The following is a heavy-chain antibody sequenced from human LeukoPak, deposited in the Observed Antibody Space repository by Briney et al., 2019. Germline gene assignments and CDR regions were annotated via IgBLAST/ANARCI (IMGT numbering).Heavy chain of an antibody. CDR3: ARDRPNPLWFGELFVFDY. D-gene: IGHD3-10*01. Sequence: SVKVSCKASGYTFTSYGISCVRQAPGQGLEWMGGIIPIFGTANYAQKFQGRVTITADESTSTAYMELSSLRSEDTAVYYCARDRPNPLWFGELFVFDYWGQGTLVTVSS. V-gene: IGHV1-69*13. CDR1: GYTFTSYG. CDR2: IIPIFGTA. J-gene: IGHJ4*02.